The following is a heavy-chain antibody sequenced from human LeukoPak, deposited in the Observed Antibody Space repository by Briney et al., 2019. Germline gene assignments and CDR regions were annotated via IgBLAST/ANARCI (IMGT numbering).Heavy chain of an antibody. CDR1: GGSFSGYY. J-gene: IGHJ4*02. D-gene: IGHD3-22*01. V-gene: IGHV4-34*01. CDR2: INHSGST. Sequence: SETLSLTCAVYGGSFSGYYWSWIRQPPGKGLEWIGEINHSGSTNYNPSLKSRVTISVDTSKNQFSLNLSSVTAADTAVYYCTRHGPRSSGYPFDYWGQGTLVTVSS. CDR3: TRHGPRSSGYPFDY.